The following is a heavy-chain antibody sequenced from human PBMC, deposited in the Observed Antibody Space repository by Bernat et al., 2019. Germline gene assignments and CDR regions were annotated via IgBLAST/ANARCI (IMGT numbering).Heavy chain of an antibody. CDR2: INHSGST. Sequence: QVQLQQWGAGLLKPSETLSLTCAVYGGSFSGYYWSWIRQPPGKGLEWIGKINHSGSTNDNPSLKSRVTISVDTSKNQFSLKLSSVTAADPAVYYCARGSGGGDGMDVWGQGTTVTVSS. CDR1: GGSFSGYY. J-gene: IGHJ6*02. V-gene: IGHV4-34*01. D-gene: IGHD2-15*01. CDR3: ARGSGGGDGMDV.